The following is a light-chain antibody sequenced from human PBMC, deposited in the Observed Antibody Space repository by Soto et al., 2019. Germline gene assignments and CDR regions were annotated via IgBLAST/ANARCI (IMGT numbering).Light chain of an antibody. CDR3: QQYGSSGT. V-gene: IGKV3-20*01. J-gene: IGKJ1*01. CDR1: QSLRSNF. CDR2: GAS. Sequence: PGERATLSCTASQSLRSNFLAWYQQKPGQAPXLLIYGASNRATGIPDRFSGSGSGTDFTLTISRLEPEDFAVYYCQQYGSSGTFGQGTKVDIK.